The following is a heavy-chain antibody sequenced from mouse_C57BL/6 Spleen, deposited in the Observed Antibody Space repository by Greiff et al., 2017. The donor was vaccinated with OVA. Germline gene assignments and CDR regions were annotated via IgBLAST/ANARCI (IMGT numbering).Heavy chain of an antibody. V-gene: IGHV1-69*01. CDR1: GYTFTSYW. D-gene: IGHD2-14*01. Sequence: QVQLQQPGAELVMPGASVKLSCKASGYTFTSYWMHWVKQRPGQGLEWIGEIDPSDSYTNYNQKFKGKSTLTVDKSSSTAYMQLSSLTSEDSAVYYCARGGTLASMDYWGQGTSVTVSS. CDR3: ARGGTLASMDY. CDR2: IDPSDSYT. J-gene: IGHJ4*01.